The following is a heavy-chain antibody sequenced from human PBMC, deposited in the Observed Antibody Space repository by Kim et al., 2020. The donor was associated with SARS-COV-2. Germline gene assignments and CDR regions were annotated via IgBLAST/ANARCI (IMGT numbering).Heavy chain of an antibody. CDR1: GGSFSGYY. Sequence: SETLSLTCAVYGGSFSGYYWSWIRQPPGKGLEWIGEINHSGSTNYNPSLKSRVTISVDTSKNQFSLKLSSVTAADTAVYYCARVGGDPVVVPAATRNYFDYWGQGTLVTVSS. J-gene: IGHJ4*02. CDR3: ARVGGDPVVVPAATRNYFDY. CDR2: INHSGST. V-gene: IGHV4-34*01. D-gene: IGHD2-2*01.